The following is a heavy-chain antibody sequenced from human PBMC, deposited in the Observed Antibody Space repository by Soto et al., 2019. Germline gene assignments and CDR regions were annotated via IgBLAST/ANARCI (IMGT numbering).Heavy chain of an antibody. Sequence: QVQLRESGPGLVKPSETLSLTCTVSSGSIVTYFWSWIRQPPGKGLEWIVYIYYSGTTNYNPSLKSRVTICLDTSKTPFSLRLSSVTAADTAVYYCARGRGGTYDAFDIWGQGTLVTVSS. CDR1: SGSIVTYF. J-gene: IGHJ3*02. D-gene: IGHD1-26*01. CDR2: IYYSGTT. CDR3: ARGRGGTYDAFDI. V-gene: IGHV4-59*01.